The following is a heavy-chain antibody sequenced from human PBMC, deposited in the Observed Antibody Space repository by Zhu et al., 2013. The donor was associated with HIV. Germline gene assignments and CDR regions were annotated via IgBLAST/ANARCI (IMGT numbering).Heavy chain of an antibody. V-gene: IGHV1-8*01. D-gene: IGHD2-2*01. CDR2: MNPNSGNT. Sequence: QVQLVQSGAEVKKPGASVKVSCKASGYTFTSYDINWVRQATGQGLEWMGWMNPNSGNTGYAQKFQGRVTMTRNTSISTAYMELSSLRSEDTAVYYCARGYCSSTSCFETLNWFDPWGQGTLVTSPQ. CDR1: GYTFTSYD. J-gene: IGHJ5*02. CDR3: ARGYCSSTSCFETLNWFDP.